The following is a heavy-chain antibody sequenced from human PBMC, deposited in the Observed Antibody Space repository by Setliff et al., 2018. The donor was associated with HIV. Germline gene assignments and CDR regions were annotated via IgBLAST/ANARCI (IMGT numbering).Heavy chain of an antibody. CDR2: IYPGDSDT. CDR3: ARHGYCSGTSCSEYYYYYGMDV. J-gene: IGHJ6*02. V-gene: IGHV5-51*01. D-gene: IGHD2-2*03. CDR1: GYSFTNYW. Sequence: GESLKISCKGSGYSFTNYWIGWVRQMPGKGLEWMGIIYPGDSDTRYSPSFQGQVTISADKSISTAYLQWSSLKASDTAMYYCARHGYCSGTSCSEYYYYYGMDVWGQGTTVKSP.